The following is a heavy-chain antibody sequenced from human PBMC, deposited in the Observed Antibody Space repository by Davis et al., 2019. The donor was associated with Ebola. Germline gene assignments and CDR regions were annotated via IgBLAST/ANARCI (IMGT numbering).Heavy chain of an antibody. CDR3: ARETYSSGWYDY. J-gene: IGHJ4*02. Sequence: PGGSLRLSCAASGFTFSDYYMSWIRQALGKGLEWVSYISSSGSTIYYADSVKGRFTISRDNAKNSLYLQMNSLRAEDTAVHYCARETYSSGWYDYWGQGTLVTVSS. D-gene: IGHD6-19*01. CDR2: ISSSGSTI. CDR1: GFTFSDYY. V-gene: IGHV3-11*01.